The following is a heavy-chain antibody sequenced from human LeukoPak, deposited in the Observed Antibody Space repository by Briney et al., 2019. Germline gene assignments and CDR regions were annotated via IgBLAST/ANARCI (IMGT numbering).Heavy chain of an antibody. CDR1: GFTFSSYT. V-gene: IGHV3-23*01. CDR3: AKDPPGAGPDFDC. D-gene: IGHD6-19*01. CDR2: ISGSDGST. J-gene: IGHJ4*02. Sequence: PGGSLRLSCATSGFTFSSYTMNWVRQAPGKGLGWVSGISGSDGSTYYADSVKGRFTISRDNSKNTLYLQMNSLRVEDTAVYYCAKDPPGAGPDFDCWGQGTLVTVSS.